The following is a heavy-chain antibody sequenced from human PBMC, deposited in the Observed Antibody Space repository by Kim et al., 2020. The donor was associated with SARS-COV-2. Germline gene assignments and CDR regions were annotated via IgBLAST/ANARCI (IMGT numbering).Heavy chain of an antibody. V-gene: IGHV5-51*01. CDR3: ARTYNWNYYYFDY. D-gene: IGHD1-7*01. J-gene: IGHJ4*02. CDR1: GYSFTSYW. Sequence: GESLKISCKASGYSFTSYWIAWVRQMPGKGLEWMGIIYPGDSDTRYSPSFRGQVTISADKSISTAFLQWSSLKASDTAMYYCARTYNWNYYYFDYWGQGTLITVSS. CDR2: IYPGDSDT.